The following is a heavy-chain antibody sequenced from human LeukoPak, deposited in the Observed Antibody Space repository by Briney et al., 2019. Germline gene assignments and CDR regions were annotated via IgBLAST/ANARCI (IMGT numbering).Heavy chain of an antibody. CDR3: AKGRGSGWFAEYFHH. CDR1: GFIFTSSA. CDR2: ITSRGGST. D-gene: IGHD6-19*01. V-gene: IGHV3-23*01. J-gene: IGHJ1*01. Sequence: TGGSLRLSCAASGFIFTSSAMSWVRQAPGQGLEWVSAITSRGGSTYYADSVKGRFTISRDSSKNTLYLQMNSLRAEDTALYYCAKGRGSGWFAEYFHHWGQGTLVTVSS.